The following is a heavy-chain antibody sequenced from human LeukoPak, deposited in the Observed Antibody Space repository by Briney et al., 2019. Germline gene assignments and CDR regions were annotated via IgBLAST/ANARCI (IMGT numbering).Heavy chain of an antibody. D-gene: IGHD6-13*01. CDR3: ARDQMNIAAAGAYFDY. Sequence: ASVKVSCKASGYTFTSFSISWVRQAPGQGLEWMGWIGAYNGNTKYGQKLQGRVTMTTDTSTSTAYMELRSLRSDDAAVYYCARDQMNIAAAGAYFDYWGQGTLVTVSS. CDR1: GYTFTSFS. J-gene: IGHJ4*02. CDR2: IGAYNGNT. V-gene: IGHV1-18*01.